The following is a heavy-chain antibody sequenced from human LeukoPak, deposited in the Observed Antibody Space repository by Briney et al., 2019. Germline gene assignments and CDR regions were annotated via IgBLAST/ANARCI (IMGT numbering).Heavy chain of an antibody. J-gene: IGHJ4*02. Sequence: GGSLRLSCVASGFTFSSYSMNWVRQAPGKGLEWVSSISSSSSYIYYADSVKGRFTISRDNAKNSLYLQMNSLRAEDTAVYYCARDRSSGWYLFDYWGQGTLVTVSS. CDR1: GFTFSSYS. CDR2: ISSSSSYI. CDR3: ARDRSSGWYLFDY. V-gene: IGHV3-21*01. D-gene: IGHD6-19*01.